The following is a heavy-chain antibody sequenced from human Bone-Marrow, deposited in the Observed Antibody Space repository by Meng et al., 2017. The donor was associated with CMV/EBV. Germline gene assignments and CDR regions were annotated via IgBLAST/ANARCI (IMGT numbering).Heavy chain of an antibody. CDR1: GFTFSSYS. CDR3: ARPYYYDSSGYYYYYYGMDV. J-gene: IGHJ6*02. CDR2: ISSSSSYI. Sequence: GGSLRLSCAASGFTFSSYSMNWVRQAPGKGLEWVSSISSSSSYIYYADSAKGRFTISRDNAKNSLYLQMNSLRAEDTAVYYCARPYYYDSSGYYYYYYGMDVWGQGTTVTVPS. D-gene: IGHD3-22*01. V-gene: IGHV3-21*01.